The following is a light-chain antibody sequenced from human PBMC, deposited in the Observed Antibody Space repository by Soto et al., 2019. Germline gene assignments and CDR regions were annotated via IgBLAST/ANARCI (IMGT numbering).Light chain of an antibody. Sequence: QSALTQPASVSGSPGQSITISCTGTSSDVGGYNYVSWYQQHPGKAPKLMIYDVSNRPSGVSNRFSGSKSGNTASLTISGFQAEDEADYSCSSYTSSSTLVFGGGTKLTV. CDR3: SSYTSSSTLV. CDR1: SSDVGGYNY. J-gene: IGLJ2*01. CDR2: DVS. V-gene: IGLV2-14*01.